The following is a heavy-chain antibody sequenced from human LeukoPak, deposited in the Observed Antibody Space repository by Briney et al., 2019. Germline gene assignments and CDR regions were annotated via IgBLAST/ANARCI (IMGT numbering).Heavy chain of an antibody. CDR3: ARDRIANSETFDY. CDR2: IYHSGST. J-gene: IGHJ4*02. V-gene: IGHV4-4*02. CDR1: GGSISSSNW. D-gene: IGHD4-23*01. Sequence: SETLSLTCAVSGGSISSSNWWGWVRQPPGKGLEWIGEIYHSGSTNYNPSLKSRVTISVDKSKNQFSLKLSSVTAADTAVYYCARDRIANSETFDYWGQGTLVTVSS.